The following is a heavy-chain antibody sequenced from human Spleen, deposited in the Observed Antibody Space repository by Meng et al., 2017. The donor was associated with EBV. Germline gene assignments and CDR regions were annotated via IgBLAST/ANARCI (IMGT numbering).Heavy chain of an antibody. CDR3: ATWNNNGWYYGY. J-gene: IGHJ4*03. D-gene: IGHD6-19*01. V-gene: IGHV4-34*01. CDR2: INLGGNT. CDR1: GGSFRGSD. Sequence: QARLPLSGAGLLKASVVLSPTCAVHGGSFRGSDWSWVRQPPGKGLEWIGEINLGGNTNYNPSLKSRVSISVDTSKNHFSLRVNSLTAADTAVYYCATWNNNGWYYGYWGQGTLVTVSS.